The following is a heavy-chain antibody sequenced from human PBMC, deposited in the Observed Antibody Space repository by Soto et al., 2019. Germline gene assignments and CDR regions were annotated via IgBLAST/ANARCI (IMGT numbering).Heavy chain of an antibody. CDR3: ARMSTYGSGR. D-gene: IGHD3-10*01. Sequence: QVQLVQCGAEVKKPGSSVKVSCKSSGGTFSSYAISWVRQAPGQGLEWMGGIIPIFGTENYAQKFQGRVTIAADESTSKAYMELSSLRSEDTAVYYCARMSTYGSGRWGQGTLVTVSS. V-gene: IGHV1-69*12. J-gene: IGHJ4*02. CDR2: IIPIFGTE. CDR1: GGTFSSYA.